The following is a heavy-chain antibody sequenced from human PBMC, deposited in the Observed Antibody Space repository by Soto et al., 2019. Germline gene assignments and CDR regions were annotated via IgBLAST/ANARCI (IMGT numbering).Heavy chain of an antibody. V-gene: IGHV3-30*04. D-gene: IGHD2-15*01. CDR2: ISYDGRST. Sequence: PGGSLRLSCAASGFTFRSYAMRWVRQAPGKGLEWAAVISYDGRSTYYADSVKGRFTVSRDNSKNTVWLEMNSLRGEDTAIYYCARDLCSGGTCYSAYWGQGTLVTVSS. CDR1: GFTFRSYA. CDR3: ARDLCSGGTCYSAY. J-gene: IGHJ4*02.